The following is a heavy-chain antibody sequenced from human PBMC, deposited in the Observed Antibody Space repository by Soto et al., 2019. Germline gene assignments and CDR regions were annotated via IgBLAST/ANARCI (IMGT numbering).Heavy chain of an antibody. J-gene: IGHJ5*02. V-gene: IGHV4-59*01. CDR2: IDYSGST. D-gene: IGHD6-25*01. CDR1: RRSISSYY. CDR3: ARPHGGSSGWDNWFDP. Sequence: SETLSLTCTLSRRSISSYYWSWIRQPPGKGLEWIGYIDYSGSTNYNPSLKSRVTISVDTSKNQFSLKLSSVTAADTAVYYCARPHGGSSGWDNWFDPWGQGTLVTVS.